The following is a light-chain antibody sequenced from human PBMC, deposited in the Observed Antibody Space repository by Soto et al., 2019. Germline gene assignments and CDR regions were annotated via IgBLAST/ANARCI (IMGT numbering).Light chain of an antibody. V-gene: IGLV2-14*01. J-gene: IGLJ1*01. Sequence: QSALTQPASVSGSPGQSITISCTGTGSDVGAYNYVSWYQQHPDKAPKLMIYDVSDRPSGVSNRFSGSKSGNTASLTISGLQAEDEGDYYCTSFTCSSTLYVFGAGTKLTVL. CDR2: DVS. CDR1: GSDVGAYNY. CDR3: TSFTCSSTLYV.